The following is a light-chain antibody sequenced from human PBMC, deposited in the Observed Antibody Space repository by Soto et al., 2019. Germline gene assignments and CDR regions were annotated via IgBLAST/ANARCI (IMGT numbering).Light chain of an antibody. J-gene: IGKJ1*01. CDR2: KAS. CDR1: QAIRSD. Sequence: DVQMTQSPSPLSASVGYRVTITCRASQAIRSDLAWFQQKPGTAPKRLIYKASTLKSGVPSRFSGSGSGTEFTLTISSLQPDDFATYYCQHYNSYSEAFGQGTKVDIK. CDR3: QHYNSYSEA. V-gene: IGKV1-5*03.